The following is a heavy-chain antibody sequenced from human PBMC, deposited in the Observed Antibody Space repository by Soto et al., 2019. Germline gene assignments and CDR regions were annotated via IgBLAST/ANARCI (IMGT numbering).Heavy chain of an antibody. J-gene: IGHJ4*02. CDR1: GGSFTSNNW. D-gene: IGHD1-7*01. V-gene: IGHV4-4*02. CDR3: ASRDPGTSVDY. Sequence: SETLSLTCAVSGGSFTSNNWWTWVRQPPGQGLEWIGEIYRTGSTNYNPSLKSRVTISLNKSENQLSLKVTSLTAADTAVYYCASRDPGTSVDYWGQGTLVTVSS. CDR2: IYRTGST.